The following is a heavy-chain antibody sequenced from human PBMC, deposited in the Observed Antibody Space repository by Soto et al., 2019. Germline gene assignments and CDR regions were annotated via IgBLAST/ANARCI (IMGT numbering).Heavy chain of an antibody. CDR2: IKQDGSEK. Sequence: RGTLRLSCAASGFSLSSYWMSWVRQAPGKGLEWVANIKQDGSEKYYVDSVKGRFTISRDNAKNSLYLQMNSLRAEDTAVYYCARAPQYYVFWCVYQYYPNGMDVWGQGTMVTVS. V-gene: IGHV3-7*03. J-gene: IGHJ6*02. D-gene: IGHD3-3*01. CDR3: ARAPQYYVFWCVYQYYPNGMDV. CDR1: GFSLSSYW.